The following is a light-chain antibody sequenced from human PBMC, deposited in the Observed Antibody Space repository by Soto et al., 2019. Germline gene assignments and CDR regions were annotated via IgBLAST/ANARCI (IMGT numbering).Light chain of an antibody. CDR2: EAS. CDR1: QNIDRW. CDR3: QQYKSGST. V-gene: IGKV1-5*01. Sequence: DIQMTQSPSTLSTSVGDRATITCRATQNIDRWLAWYQQKPGKAPKLLIYEASSLEGGVPSRFSGSGSGTEFPLTVSGLQAEYFATYWCQQYKSGSTFGQGTKLDFK. J-gene: IGKJ1*01.